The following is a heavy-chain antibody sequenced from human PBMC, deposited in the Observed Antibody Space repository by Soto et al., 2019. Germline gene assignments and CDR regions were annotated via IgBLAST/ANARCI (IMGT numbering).Heavy chain of an antibody. CDR2: IYYSGDT. CDR3: ARMNYYDTSGYPFDY. J-gene: IGHJ4*02. CDR1: GGSISSADYY. Sequence: PSETLSLTCTVSGGSISSADYYWSWIRHPPGKGLEWIGYIYYSGDTFYNPSLKSRLTISVDTSKNQFSLKLSSVTAADTAVYYCARMNYYDTSGYPFDYWGQGMMVTVSS. D-gene: IGHD3-22*01. V-gene: IGHV4-30-4*02.